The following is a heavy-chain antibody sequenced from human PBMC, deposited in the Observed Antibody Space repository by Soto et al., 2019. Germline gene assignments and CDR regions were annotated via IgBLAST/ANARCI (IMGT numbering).Heavy chain of an antibody. V-gene: IGHV3-30-3*01. J-gene: IGHJ4*02. CDR2: ISYDGSNK. Sequence: GGSLRLSCAASGFTFSSYAMHWVRQAPGKGLEWVAVISYDGSNKYYADSVKGRFTISRDNSKNTLYLQMNSLRAEDTAVYYCARDSGWRNCGGDCYLYYFDYWGQGTLVTVSS. D-gene: IGHD2-21*02. CDR1: GFTFSSYA. CDR3: ARDSGWRNCGGDCYLYYFDY.